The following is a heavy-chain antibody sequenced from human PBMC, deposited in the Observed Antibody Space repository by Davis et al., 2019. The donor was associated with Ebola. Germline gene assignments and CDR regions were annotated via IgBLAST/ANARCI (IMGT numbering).Heavy chain of an antibody. Sequence: GESLKISCAASGFVFSSYVMSWVRRAPGKGLEWVSTLGLSADTYYADSVKGRFTISRDNSKNTLYLQMNSLRAEDTAVYYCAKGAAANIDYWGQGTLVTVSS. J-gene: IGHJ4*02. CDR3: AKGAAANIDY. V-gene: IGHV3-23*01. D-gene: IGHD6-13*01. CDR1: GFVFSSYV. CDR2: LGLSADT.